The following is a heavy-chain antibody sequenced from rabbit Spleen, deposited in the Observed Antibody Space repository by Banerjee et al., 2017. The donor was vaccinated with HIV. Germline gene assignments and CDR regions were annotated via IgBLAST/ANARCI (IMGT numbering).Heavy chain of an antibody. CDR1: GFSFSSSYY. V-gene: IGHV1S45*01. CDR3: AREKSGDYGYDL. D-gene: IGHD6-1*01. J-gene: IGHJ4*01. CDR2: IDPIFGTT. Sequence: QQQLVESGGGLVQPEGSLTLTCTASGFSFSSSYYMCWVRQAPRKGLEWIGYIDPIFGTTYYASWAKGRFTISKTSSTTVTLQMTSLTAADTATYFCAREKSGDYGYDLWGPGTLVTVS.